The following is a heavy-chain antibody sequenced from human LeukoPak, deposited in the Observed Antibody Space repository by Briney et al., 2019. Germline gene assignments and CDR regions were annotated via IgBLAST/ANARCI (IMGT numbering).Heavy chain of an antibody. CDR3: ARSQGVGATHMPAYWYFDY. D-gene: IGHD1-26*01. Sequence: PSETLSLTCTVSGASISSTTYYWGWIRQPPRKGLEWIASIYYSGSTYYNPSLKSRVTISVDTSKNQFPLKLSSVTAADTAVYYCARSQGVGATHMPAYWYFDYWGQGTLVTVSS. J-gene: IGHJ4*02. CDR1: GASISSTTYY. V-gene: IGHV4-39*01. CDR2: IYYSGST.